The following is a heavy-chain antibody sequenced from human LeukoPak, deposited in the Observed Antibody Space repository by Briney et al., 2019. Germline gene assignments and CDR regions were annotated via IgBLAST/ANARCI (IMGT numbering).Heavy chain of an antibody. D-gene: IGHD3-9*01. V-gene: IGHV1-18*04. CDR3: ARDTGILTGSFDY. Sequence: GASVKVSCKASGYTFTSNGISWGRQGPGQGLEWMGWISPYNGNTDYTQNLQDRLTMTTDTSTSTAYMEVKSLRSDDTAVYYCARDTGILTGSFDYWGQGTLVTVSS. J-gene: IGHJ4*02. CDR1: GYTFTSNG. CDR2: ISPYNGNT.